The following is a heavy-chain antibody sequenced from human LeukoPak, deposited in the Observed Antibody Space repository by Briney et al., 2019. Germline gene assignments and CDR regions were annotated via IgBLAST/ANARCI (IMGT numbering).Heavy chain of an antibody. J-gene: IGHJ4*02. Sequence: SETLSLTCTVSGGSISSYYWSWIRQPPGKGLEWIGYIYYSGSTNYNPSLKSRVTISVDTSKNQFSLKLSSVTAADTAVYYCARVYYDSSGYYRYYFDYWGQGTLVTVSS. CDR2: IYYSGST. CDR3: ARVYYDSSGYYRYYFDY. D-gene: IGHD3-22*01. CDR1: GGSISSYY. V-gene: IGHV4-59*01.